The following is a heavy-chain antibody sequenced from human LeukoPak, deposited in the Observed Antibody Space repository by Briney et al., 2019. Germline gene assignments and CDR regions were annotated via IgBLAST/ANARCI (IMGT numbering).Heavy chain of an antibody. J-gene: IGHJ4*02. CDR1: GFTFGKYW. V-gene: IGHV3-7*03. CDR3: ASALQTLQSSSFDY. Sequence: PGGSLRLSCVASGFTFGKYWMSWVRQAPGKGLEWVANIKLDGSEKNYVDSVKGRFTISRDNTKNSLYLQMNSLRAEDTAVYYCASALQTLQSSSFDYWGQGTLVTVSS. CDR2: IKLDGSEK. D-gene: IGHD5-24*01.